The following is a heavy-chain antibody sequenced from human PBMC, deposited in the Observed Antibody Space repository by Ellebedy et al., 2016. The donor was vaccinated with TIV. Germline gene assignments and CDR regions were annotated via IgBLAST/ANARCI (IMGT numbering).Heavy chain of an antibody. V-gene: IGHV4-39*01. D-gene: IGHD1-26*01. J-gene: IGHJ6*02. CDR2: IYYSGST. CDR1: GVSISSSSLY. Sequence: MPSETLSLTCTVSGVSISSSSLYWAWIRQPPGKGLEWNVSIYYSGSTYYNPSLKSRVTISVDTSKNQFSLKLSSVTAADTAVYYCARQDSGRYNYYGMDVWGQGTTVTVSS. CDR3: ARQDSGRYNYYGMDV.